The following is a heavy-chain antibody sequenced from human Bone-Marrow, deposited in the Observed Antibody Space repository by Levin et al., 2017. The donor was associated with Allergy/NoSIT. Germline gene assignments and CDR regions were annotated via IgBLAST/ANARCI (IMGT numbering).Heavy chain of an antibody. CDR2: IYREGNT. CDR1: GFTVSSNY. CDR3: ARESPSSGWYIY. J-gene: IGHJ4*02. V-gene: IGHV3-66*01. Sequence: GESLKISCAASGFTVSSNYMSWVRQAPGKGLEWVSVIYREGNTYYADSVKGRFTISRDNSKNTLYLQMNSLRAEDTALYYCARESPSSGWYIYWGQGTLVTVSS. D-gene: IGHD6-19*01.